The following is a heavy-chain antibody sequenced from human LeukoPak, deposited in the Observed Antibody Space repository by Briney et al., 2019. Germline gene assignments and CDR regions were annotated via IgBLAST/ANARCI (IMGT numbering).Heavy chain of an antibody. V-gene: IGHV3-7*01. CDR2: IKQDGSEK. J-gene: IGHJ4*02. Sequence: PGGSLRLSCAASGFTFSSYWMSWVRQAPGKGLEWVANIKQDGSEKYYVDSVKGRFTTSRDNAKNSLYLQMNSLRAEDTAVYYCARETYYDFWRKFDYWGQGTLVTVSS. D-gene: IGHD3-3*01. CDR1: GFTFSSYW. CDR3: ARETYYDFWRKFDY.